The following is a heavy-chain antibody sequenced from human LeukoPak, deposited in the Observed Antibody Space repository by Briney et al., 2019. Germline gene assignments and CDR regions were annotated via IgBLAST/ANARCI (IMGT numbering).Heavy chain of an antibody. V-gene: IGHV4-61*02. J-gene: IGHJ5*02. CDR1: GGSISSGSYY. D-gene: IGHD2-21*02. Sequence: SETLSLTCTVSGGSISSGSYYWSWIRQPAGKGLEWIGRIYTSGSTNYNPSLKSRVTISVDTSKNQFSLKLSSVTAADTAVYYCARDVPTGPSYCGGDRYPNWFDPWGQGTLVTVPS. CDR3: ARDVPTGPSYCGGDRYPNWFDP. CDR2: IYTSGST.